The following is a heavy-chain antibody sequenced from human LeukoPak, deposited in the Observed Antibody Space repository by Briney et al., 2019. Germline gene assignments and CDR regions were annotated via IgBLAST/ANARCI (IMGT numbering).Heavy chain of an antibody. J-gene: IGHJ4*02. Sequence: PGTSLRLSCAASGFTFSSYGMHWVRQGPGKGLEWVAVISYDGSNKYYADSVKGRFTISRDNTKNSLYLQMNSLRAEDTAVFYCARDQYDTWSRRGNFDSWGQGTLVIVSS. CDR2: ISYDGSNK. V-gene: IGHV3-30*03. CDR3: ARDQYDTWSRRGNFDS. D-gene: IGHD3-3*01. CDR1: GFTFSSYG.